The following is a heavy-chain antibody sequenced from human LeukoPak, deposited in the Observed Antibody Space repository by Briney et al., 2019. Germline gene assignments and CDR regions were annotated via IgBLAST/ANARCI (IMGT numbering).Heavy chain of an antibody. CDR2: INTSTGNP. V-gene: IGHV7-4-1*02. CDR3: ARDRGLLWFGELLGGDDY. J-gene: IGHJ4*02. CDR1: GYTFTSYA. Sequence: ASVKVSCKAAGYTFTSYAMNWVRQAPGQGLEWMGWINTSTGNPTYAQGFTGRFGFSLDTSVSTAYLQISSLKAEDTAVYYCARDRGLLWFGELLGGDDYWGQGTLVTVSS. D-gene: IGHD3-10*01.